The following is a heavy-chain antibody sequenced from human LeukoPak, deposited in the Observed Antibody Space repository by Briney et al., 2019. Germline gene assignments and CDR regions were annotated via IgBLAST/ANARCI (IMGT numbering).Heavy chain of an antibody. CDR3: ARDFIPAAAVGEYYYYYMDV. V-gene: IGHV3-21*01. CDR2: ISSSSSYI. J-gene: IGHJ6*03. CDR1: GFTFSSYS. D-gene: IGHD6-13*01. Sequence: GGSLRLSCAASGFTFSSYSMNWVRQAPGKGLEWVSSISSSSSYIYYADSVKGRFTISRDNAKNSLYLQMNSLRAEDTAVYYCARDFIPAAAVGEYYYYYMDVWGKGTTVTVSS.